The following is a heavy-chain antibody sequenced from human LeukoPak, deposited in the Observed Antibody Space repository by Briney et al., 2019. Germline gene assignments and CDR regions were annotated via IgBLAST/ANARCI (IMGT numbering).Heavy chain of an antibody. D-gene: IGHD2-2*01. V-gene: IGHV3-7*03. J-gene: IGHJ4*02. Sequence: GGSLRLSCAASGFTFSSYWMSWVRQAPGKGLEWVANIKEDGSEKYYVDSVKGRFTISRDNAKNSLYLQMNSLRAEDTAVYYRATTLNVILGYCSGTSCPGDYWGQGTLVTVSS. CDR1: GFTFSSYW. CDR3: ATTLNVILGYCSGTSCPGDY. CDR2: IKEDGSEK.